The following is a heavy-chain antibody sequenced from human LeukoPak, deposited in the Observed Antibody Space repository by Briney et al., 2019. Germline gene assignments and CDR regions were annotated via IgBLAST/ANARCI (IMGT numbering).Heavy chain of an antibody. CDR3: AGDGGSYYIHFDY. Sequence: GGSLRLSCAASGFTFSSYSLNWVRQAPGKGLEWISYISSSSSTISYADSVKGRFTVSRDNAKNSLFLQMNSLRAEDTAVYYCAGDGGSYYIHFDYWGQGTLVTVSS. CDR1: GFTFSSYS. V-gene: IGHV3-48*04. D-gene: IGHD1-26*01. CDR2: ISSSSSTI. J-gene: IGHJ4*02.